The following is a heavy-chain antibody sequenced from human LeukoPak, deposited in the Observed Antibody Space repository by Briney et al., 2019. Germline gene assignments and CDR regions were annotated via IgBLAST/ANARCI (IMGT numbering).Heavy chain of an antibody. J-gene: IGHJ3*02. Sequence: ASVKVSCKASGYTFTSYGISWGRQAPGQGLEWMGWISAYNGNTNYAQKLQGRVTMTTDTSTSTAYMELRSLRSDDTAVYYCARDGNYDILTGYFAFDIWGQGTMVTVSS. D-gene: IGHD3-9*01. V-gene: IGHV1-18*01. CDR2: ISAYNGNT. CDR3: ARDGNYDILTGYFAFDI. CDR1: GYTFTSYG.